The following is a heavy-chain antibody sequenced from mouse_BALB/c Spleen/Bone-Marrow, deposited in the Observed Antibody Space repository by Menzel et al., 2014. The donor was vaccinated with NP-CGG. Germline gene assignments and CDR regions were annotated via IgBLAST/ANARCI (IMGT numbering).Heavy chain of an antibody. CDR3: SRSTKITYFDY. CDR2: INPSNGGT. V-gene: IGHV1S81*02. CDR1: GYTFTSYY. J-gene: IGHJ2*01. D-gene: IGHD2-4*01. Sequence: QVQLQQSGAELVKPGASVKLSCKASGYTFTSYYMYWVKQRPGQGLEWIGEINPSNGGTNFNEKFKSKATLTVDKSSSTAYMQLNSLTSEDSAVYYCSRSTKITYFDYWGQGTTLTVSS.